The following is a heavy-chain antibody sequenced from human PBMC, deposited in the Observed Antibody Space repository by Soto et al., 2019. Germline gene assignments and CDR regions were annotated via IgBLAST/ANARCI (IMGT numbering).Heavy chain of an antibody. J-gene: IGHJ4*02. Sequence: PSETLSLTCTVSGGSISSSGYYWGWIRQPPGKGLEWIGTIYYSGSTYYNPSLKSRVTISIDTSTNLFSLKLSSVTAADTAVYYCARTSGYDLMVDYWGQGTLVTVSS. CDR1: GGSISSSGYY. V-gene: IGHV4-39*01. D-gene: IGHD5-12*01. CDR2: IYYSGST. CDR3: ARTSGYDLMVDY.